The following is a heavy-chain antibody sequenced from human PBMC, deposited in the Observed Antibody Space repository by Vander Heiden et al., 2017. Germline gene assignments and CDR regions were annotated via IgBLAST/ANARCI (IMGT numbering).Heavy chain of an antibody. CDR1: GFNLSSYA. Sequence: QVQLVESGGGVVQPGRSVRLSCAASGFNLSSYAMHWVRQAPGKGLEWVAVISYDGSNKYYADSVKGRFTISRDNSKNTLYLQMNSLRAEDTAVYYCARVLNTAMVLGFDYWGQGTLVTVSS. J-gene: IGHJ4*02. CDR2: ISYDGSNK. D-gene: IGHD5-18*01. CDR3: ARVLNTAMVLGFDY. V-gene: IGHV3-30-3*01.